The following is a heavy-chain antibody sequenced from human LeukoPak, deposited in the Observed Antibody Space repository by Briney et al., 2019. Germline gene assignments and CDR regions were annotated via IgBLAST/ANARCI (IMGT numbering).Heavy chain of an antibody. CDR2: IYPGDSDT. V-gene: IGHV5-51*01. J-gene: IGHJ4*02. D-gene: IGHD2-21*01. Sequence: GESLKISCKGSGYSFTTYWIAWVRQMPGKGLEWMGIIYPGDSDTRFSPSFQGQVTISADKSISTAYLQWTSLKASDSAMYYCARVLIRGDEIDYWGQGTLVTVSS. CDR3: ARVLIRGDEIDY. CDR1: GYSFTTYW.